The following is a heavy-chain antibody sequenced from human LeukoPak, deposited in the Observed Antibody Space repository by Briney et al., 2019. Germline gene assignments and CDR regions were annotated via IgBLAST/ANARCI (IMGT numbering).Heavy chain of an antibody. CDR1: GFTFDDYA. D-gene: IGHD3-16*01. CDR3: AREVTFSGLIVRGHYFYYVDV. Sequence: GRSLRLSCAAFGFTFDDYAMHWVRQAPGKGLEWVSGISWNSGSIGYADSVKGRFTISRDNAKNSLCLQMDSLRAEDTAVYYCAREVTFSGLIVRGHYFYYVDVWGKGTTVTVSS. J-gene: IGHJ6*03. CDR2: ISWNSGSI. V-gene: IGHV3-9*01.